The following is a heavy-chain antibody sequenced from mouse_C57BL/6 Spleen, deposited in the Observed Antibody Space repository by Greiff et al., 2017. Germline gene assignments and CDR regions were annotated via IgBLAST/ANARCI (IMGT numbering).Heavy chain of an antibody. CDR1: GFTFSNYW. V-gene: IGHV6-3*01. D-gene: IGHD4-1*01. Sequence: EVTLVESGGGLVQPGGSMKLSCVASGFTFSNYWMNWVRQSPEKGLEWVAQIRLKSDNYAPHYAESVKGRFTISRDDSKSSVYLQMSNLRAEDTGIYYCTPNWEFAYWGQGTLVTVSA. CDR3: TPNWEFAY. CDR2: IRLKSDNYAP. J-gene: IGHJ3*01.